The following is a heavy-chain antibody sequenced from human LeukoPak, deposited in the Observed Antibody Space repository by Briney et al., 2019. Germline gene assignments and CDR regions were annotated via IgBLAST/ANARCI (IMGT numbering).Heavy chain of an antibody. Sequence: ASVKVSCKASGYTFTGYYVHWVRQAPGQGFEWMGWINLNTGYTNYAQNFQGWVTMTRDTSISTAYMELSRLRSDDTAVYYCARSIAVTGRGTSWWFDPWGQGTLVTVSS. CDR2: INLNTGYT. CDR3: ARSIAVTGRGTSWWFDP. CDR1: GYTFTGYY. D-gene: IGHD6-19*01. J-gene: IGHJ5*02. V-gene: IGHV1-2*04.